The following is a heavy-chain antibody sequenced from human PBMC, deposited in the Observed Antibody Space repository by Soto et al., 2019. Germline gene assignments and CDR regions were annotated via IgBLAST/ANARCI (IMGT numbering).Heavy chain of an antibody. D-gene: IGHD6-19*01. Sequence: EVQLVESGGGLIQPGGSLRLSCAASGFTVSSKYMTWVRQAPGKGLEWVSVIYGGGTTYYADSVKGRFTLSRDNSKNTLYLQMNSLRAEDTAVYYCVQTTGWPGFDFRGQGTLVTVSS. J-gene: IGHJ4*02. CDR2: IYGGGTT. V-gene: IGHV3-53*01. CDR3: VQTTGWPGFDF. CDR1: GFTVSSKY.